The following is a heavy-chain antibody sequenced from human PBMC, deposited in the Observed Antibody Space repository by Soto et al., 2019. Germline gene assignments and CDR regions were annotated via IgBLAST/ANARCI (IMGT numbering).Heavy chain of an antibody. V-gene: IGHV3-30*18. D-gene: IGHD2-2*01. CDR1: GFIFSSYG. CDR2: ISYDGSNQ. Sequence: PGGSLRLSCAASGFIFSSYGMHWVRQAPGKGLEWVAVISYDGSNQYYADSVKGRFTISGDNSKNTLFLQMNSLRAEDTAVYYCAKDKQYCSSTSCYGIYSYYGMDVWGQGTTVTVSS. CDR3: AKDKQYCSSTSCYGIYSYYGMDV. J-gene: IGHJ6*02.